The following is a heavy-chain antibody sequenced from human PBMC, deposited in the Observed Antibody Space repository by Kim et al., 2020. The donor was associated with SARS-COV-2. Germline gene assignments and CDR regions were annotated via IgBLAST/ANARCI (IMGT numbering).Heavy chain of an antibody. CDR2: ISYDGSNK. Sequence: GGSLRLSCAASGFTFSSYGMHWVRQAPGKGLEWVAVISYDGSNKYYADSVKGRFTISRDNSKNTLYLQMNSLRAEDTAVYYCASYGSGSYYNSLDYYYGMGVWGQGTTVTVSS. CDR1: GFTFSSYG. D-gene: IGHD3-10*01. CDR3: ASYGSGSYYNSLDYYYGMGV. V-gene: IGHV3-30*03. J-gene: IGHJ6*02.